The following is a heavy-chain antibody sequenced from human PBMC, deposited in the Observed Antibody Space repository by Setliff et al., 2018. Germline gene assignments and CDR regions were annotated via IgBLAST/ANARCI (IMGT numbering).Heavy chain of an antibody. Sequence: SETLSLTCTVSGGSISSYYWSWIRQPPGKGLEWIGYIYYSGSTNYNPSLKRRVTISVDTSKNQFSLKLSSVTAADTAVYYCARDRGGDWIYYFDYWGQGTLATVSS. CDR2: IYYSGST. V-gene: IGHV4-59*01. J-gene: IGHJ4*02. CDR1: GGSISSYY. D-gene: IGHD2-21*02. CDR3: ARDRGGDWIYYFDY.